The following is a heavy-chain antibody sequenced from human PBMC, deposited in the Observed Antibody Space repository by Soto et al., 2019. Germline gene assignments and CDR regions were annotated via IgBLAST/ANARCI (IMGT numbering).Heavy chain of an antibody. CDR3: ARVRDSSYYEMDV. V-gene: IGHV3-53*01. CDR2: IYTAGGT. D-gene: IGHD2-21*01. J-gene: IGHJ6*02. Sequence: GGSLRLSCAASGFSVSRNYMNWVRQAPGKGLEWVSVIYTAGGTYYADSVKGRFTISRDNSKNTLYLQMNSLRAEDTGVYYCARVRDSSYYEMDVWGQGTTVTVSS. CDR1: GFSVSRNY.